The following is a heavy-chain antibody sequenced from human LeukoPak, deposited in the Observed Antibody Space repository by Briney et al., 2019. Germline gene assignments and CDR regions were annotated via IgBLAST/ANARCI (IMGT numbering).Heavy chain of an antibody. CDR2: IYHGGRT. CDR1: GYSISSGYY. Sequence: SETLSLTCTVSGYSISSGYYWGWIRQTPGKGLEWIGYIYHGGRTGYNPSLKSRVTISVDTSKNQFSLKLSSVTAADTAVYYCARDQRYNWFDPWGQGTLVTVSS. V-gene: IGHV4-38-2*02. J-gene: IGHJ5*02. CDR3: ARDQRYNWFDP. D-gene: IGHD6-25*01.